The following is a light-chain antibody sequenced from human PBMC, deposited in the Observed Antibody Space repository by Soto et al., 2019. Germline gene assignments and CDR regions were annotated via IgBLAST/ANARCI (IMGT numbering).Light chain of an antibody. J-gene: IGKJ1*01. CDR3: QQYGSSPRT. CDR2: DAS. Sequence: EIVLTQSPDTLSLSPGERATLSCRASKSFSRSYLAWYQQKPGQAPRLLIHDASSRATGISDRFTGSGSGTDFTLTITTLEPEDFAVYYCQQYGSSPRTFGLGTKVDIK. CDR1: KSFSRSY. V-gene: IGKV3-20*01.